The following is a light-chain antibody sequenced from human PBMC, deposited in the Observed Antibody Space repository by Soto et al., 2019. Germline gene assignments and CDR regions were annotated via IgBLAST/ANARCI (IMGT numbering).Light chain of an antibody. J-gene: IGKJ1*01. Sequence: EIVLTQSPGTLSLSPGERATLSCRASQSVSSSYLAWYQQTPGQAPPLLIYGASSRATGIPDRFSGSRSGTDFNLTISRLEPQDFAVYYCQRYGDTPRTFGQGTKVEIK. CDR3: QRYGDTPRT. CDR1: QSVSSSY. CDR2: GAS. V-gene: IGKV3-20*01.